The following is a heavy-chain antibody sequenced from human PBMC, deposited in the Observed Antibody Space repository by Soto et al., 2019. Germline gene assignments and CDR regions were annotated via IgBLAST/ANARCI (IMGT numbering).Heavy chain of an antibody. CDR2: IYYSGST. J-gene: IGHJ4*02. CDR1: GGSISSSSYY. D-gene: IGHD2-15*01. CDR3: ARHERISRSPFDY. Sequence: QLQLQESGPGLVKPSETLSLTCTVSGGSISSSSYYWGWIRQPPGKGLEWIGSIYYSGSTYYNPSLKSRVTISVDTSKNQFSLKLSSVTAADTAVSYCARHERISRSPFDYWGQGTLVTVSS. V-gene: IGHV4-39*01.